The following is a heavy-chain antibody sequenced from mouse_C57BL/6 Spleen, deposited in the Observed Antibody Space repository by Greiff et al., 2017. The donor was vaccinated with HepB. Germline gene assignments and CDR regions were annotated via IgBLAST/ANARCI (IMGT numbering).Heavy chain of an antibody. D-gene: IGHD3-2*02. Sequence: QVQLQQSGAELVRPGSSVKLSCKASSYTFTSYWMDWVKQRPGQGLEWIGNIYPSDSETHYNQKFKDKATLTVDKSSSTAYMQLSSLTSEDSAVYYCARRAAQDYFDYWGQGTTLTVSS. CDR2: IYPSDSET. J-gene: IGHJ2*01. CDR1: SYTFTSYW. CDR3: ARRAAQDYFDY. V-gene: IGHV1-61*01.